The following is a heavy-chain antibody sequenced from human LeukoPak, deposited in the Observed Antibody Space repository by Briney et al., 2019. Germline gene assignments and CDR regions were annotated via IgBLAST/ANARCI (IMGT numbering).Heavy chain of an antibody. V-gene: IGHV1-18*01. D-gene: IGHD3-22*01. J-gene: IGHJ6*02. Sequence: GASVKVSCKASGYTFTSYGFSWVRQAPGQGLEWMGWISAYNGDTNYAQELQGRVTMTTETSTSTAYMELRSLRYDDTAVYYCARDREGSSYPYGLDVWGQGTTVTVSS. CDR3: ARDREGSSYPYGLDV. CDR2: ISAYNGDT. CDR1: GYTFTSYG.